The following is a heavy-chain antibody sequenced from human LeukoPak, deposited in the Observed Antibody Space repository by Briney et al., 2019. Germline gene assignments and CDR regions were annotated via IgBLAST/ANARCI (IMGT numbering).Heavy chain of an antibody. CDR3: ARQLDYYGSGSPYMDV. CDR1: AGTSSSYA. J-gene: IGHJ6*03. D-gene: IGHD3-10*01. V-gene: IGHV1-69*05. CDR2: IIPIFGTA. Sequence: GSSVKVSCKASAGTSSSYAISWVRQAPGQGLEWMGRIIPIFGTANYAQKFQGRVTITTDESTSTAYMELSSLRSEDTAVYYCARQLDYYGSGSPYMDVWGKGTTVTVSS.